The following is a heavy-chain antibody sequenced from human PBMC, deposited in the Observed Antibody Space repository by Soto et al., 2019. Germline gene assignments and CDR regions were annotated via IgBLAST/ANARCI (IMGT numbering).Heavy chain of an antibody. CDR1: GGSISIGDYS. Sequence: SETLSLTCTVSGGSISIGDYSLSWIRKPPGKGLEWIGYIYYSGSTYYNPSLKSRVTISVDTSKNQFSLKLSSVTAADTAVYYCARDAWAYGDLLYYYYGMDVWGQGTTVT. J-gene: IGHJ6*02. CDR2: IYYSGST. V-gene: IGHV4-30-4*01. CDR3: ARDAWAYGDLLYYYYGMDV. D-gene: IGHD4-17*01.